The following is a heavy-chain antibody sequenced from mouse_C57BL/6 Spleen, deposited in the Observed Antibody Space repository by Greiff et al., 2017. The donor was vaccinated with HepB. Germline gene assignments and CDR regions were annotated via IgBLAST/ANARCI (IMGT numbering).Heavy chain of an antibody. Sequence: EVQLQQSGAELVRPGASVKLSCTASGFNIKDDYMHWVKQRPEQGLEWIGWIDPENGDTEYASKFQGKATITADTSSNTAYLQLSSLTSEDTAVYYCTSEFRRGFAYWGQGTLVTVSA. CDR1: GFNIKDDY. V-gene: IGHV14-4*01. CDR3: TSEFRRGFAY. J-gene: IGHJ3*01. CDR2: IDPENGDT.